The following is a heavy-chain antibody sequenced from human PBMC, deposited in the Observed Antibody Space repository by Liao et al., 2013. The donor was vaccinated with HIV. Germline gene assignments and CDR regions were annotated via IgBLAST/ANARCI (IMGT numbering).Heavy chain of an antibody. V-gene: IGHV4-39*07. CDR1: GGSISSSSYY. CDR3: ARGFRLRLGLVDY. Sequence: QLQLQESGPGLVKPSETLSLTCTVSGGSISSSSYYWGWIRQPPGKGLEWIGSIYYSGSTYYNPSLKSRVTISVDTSKNQFSLKLSSVTAADTAVYYCARGFRLRLGLVDYWGQGTLVTVSS. D-gene: IGHD3-16*01. CDR2: IYYSGST. J-gene: IGHJ4*02.